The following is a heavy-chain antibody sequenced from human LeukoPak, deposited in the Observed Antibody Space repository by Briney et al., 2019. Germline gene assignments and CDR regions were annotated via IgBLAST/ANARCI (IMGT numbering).Heavy chain of an antibody. CDR1: GYTFSSFS. V-gene: IGHV3-21*01. D-gene: IGHD3-22*01. CDR3: VRLRRNSDTSGYYYYYDF. Sequence: PGGSLRLSCAASGYTFSSFSITWVRRAPGKGLEWVSSISVRSNYIYYADSVRGRFTISRDDARDSLYLQMNSLRAEDTAVYYCVRLRRNSDTSGYYYYYDFWGQGTLVTVSS. J-gene: IGHJ4*02. CDR2: ISVRSNYI.